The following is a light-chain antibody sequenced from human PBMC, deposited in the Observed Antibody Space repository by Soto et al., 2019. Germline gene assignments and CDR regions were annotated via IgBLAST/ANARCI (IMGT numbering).Light chain of an antibody. J-gene: IGKJ5*01. Sequence: DIPLTQSPSFLSASVGDIVTITCRASQGISSYLAWYQQKPGKAPNLLIHTASTLQSGVPSRFSGSGSGTECTLTISSLQPEDFATYYCQQRNSYPITFGQGTRLEIK. CDR2: TAS. CDR1: QGISSY. CDR3: QQRNSYPIT. V-gene: IGKV1-9*01.